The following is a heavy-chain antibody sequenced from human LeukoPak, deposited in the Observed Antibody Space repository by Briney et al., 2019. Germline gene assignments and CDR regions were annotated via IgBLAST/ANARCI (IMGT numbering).Heavy chain of an antibody. D-gene: IGHD3-22*01. J-gene: IGHJ4*02. CDR2: ISAYTGNT. CDR1: GYTFTNYG. CDR3: ARDPPDYYDGSAYLDFDY. Sequence: ASVKVSCKASGYTFTNYGISWVRQAPGQGLEWMGWISAYTGNTKYTQRLQGRVTMTTDTSTSTAYMEVRNLRSDDTAVYYCARDPPDYYDGSAYLDFDYWGQGTLVTVSS. V-gene: IGHV1-18*01.